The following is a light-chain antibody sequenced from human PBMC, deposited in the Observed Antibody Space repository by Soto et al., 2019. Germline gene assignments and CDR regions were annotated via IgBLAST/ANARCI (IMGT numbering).Light chain of an antibody. V-gene: IGLV2-11*01. CDR1: SSDVGRYDY. CDR2: DVT. J-gene: IGLJ1*01. Sequence: QSALTQPRSVSASPGQSVTISCTGTSSDVGRYDYVSWYQQHPGKAPKLIVYDVTERPSGVPDRFSGSKPGNTASLTISGLQAEDEADYSCCSFAGSYSDVFGTGTKVTVL. CDR3: CSFAGSYSDV.